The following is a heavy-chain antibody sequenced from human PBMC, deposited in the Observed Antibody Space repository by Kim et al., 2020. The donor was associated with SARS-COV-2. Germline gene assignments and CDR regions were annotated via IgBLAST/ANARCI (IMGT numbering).Heavy chain of an antibody. J-gene: IGHJ1*01. D-gene: IGHD3-22*01. Sequence: SETLSLTCTVSGGSISSYYWSWIRQPPGKGLEWIGYIYYSGSTNYNPSLKSRVTISVDTSKNQFSLKLSSVTAADTAVYYCARGPYYDQYFQHWGQGTLVTVSS. CDR1: GGSISSYY. CDR3: ARGPYYDQYFQH. CDR2: IYYSGST. V-gene: IGHV4-59*13.